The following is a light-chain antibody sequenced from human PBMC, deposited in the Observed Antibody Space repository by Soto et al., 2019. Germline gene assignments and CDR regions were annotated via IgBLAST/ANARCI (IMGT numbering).Light chain of an antibody. Sequence: QSVLTQPASVSGSPGQSITISCTGTSSDVGSYNLVSWYQQHPGKAPKLMIYEGSKRPSGVSNRFSGPKSGNTASLTISGLQAEDEADYYCCSYAGSSTFYVFGTGTKVTGL. J-gene: IGLJ1*01. V-gene: IGLV2-23*01. CDR1: SSDVGSYNL. CDR3: CSYAGSSTFYV. CDR2: EGS.